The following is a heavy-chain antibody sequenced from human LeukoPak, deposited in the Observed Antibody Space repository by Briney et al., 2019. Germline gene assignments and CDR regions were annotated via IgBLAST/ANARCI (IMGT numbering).Heavy chain of an antibody. CDR2: ISSSGSTI. D-gene: IGHD3-22*01. J-gene: IGHJ1*01. CDR1: GFTSSSYE. Sequence: GGSLRLSCAASGFTSSSYEMNWVRQAPGKGLEWVSYISSSGSTIYYADSVKGRFTISRDNAKNSLYLQMNSLRAEDTAVYYCARGGRYYYDSSGYYSEYFQHWGQGTLVTVSS. V-gene: IGHV3-48*03. CDR3: ARGGRYYYDSSGYYSEYFQH.